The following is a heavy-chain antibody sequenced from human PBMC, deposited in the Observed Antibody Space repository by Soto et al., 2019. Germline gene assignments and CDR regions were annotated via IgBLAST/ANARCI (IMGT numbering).Heavy chain of an antibody. CDR1: GYTFTSYG. V-gene: IGHV1-18*01. D-gene: IGHD3-3*01. CDR3: ATGTYYDFWSGQDAFDI. J-gene: IGHJ3*02. Sequence: ASVKVSCKASGYTFTSYGISWVRQAPGQGLEWMGWISAYNGNTNYAQKLQGRVTMTTDTSTSTAYMELRSLRSDDTAVYYCATGTYYDFWSGQDAFDISGQGTMVTVSS. CDR2: ISAYNGNT.